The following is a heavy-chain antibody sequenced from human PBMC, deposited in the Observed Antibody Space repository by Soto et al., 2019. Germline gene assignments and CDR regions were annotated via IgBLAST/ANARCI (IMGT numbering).Heavy chain of an antibody. CDR1: GFTFDDYG. D-gene: IGHD2-15*01. V-gene: IGHV3-20*01. J-gene: IGHJ5*02. CDR3: ARADRGGSYKRFGP. Sequence: PGGSLRLSCVASGFTFDDYGMSWVRQAPGKGLEWVSGINWNGGSTGYADSVKGRFTISRDNAKNSLDLQMNGLRGEDTALYHCARADRGGSYKRFGPWGQGTLVTVSS. CDR2: INWNGGST.